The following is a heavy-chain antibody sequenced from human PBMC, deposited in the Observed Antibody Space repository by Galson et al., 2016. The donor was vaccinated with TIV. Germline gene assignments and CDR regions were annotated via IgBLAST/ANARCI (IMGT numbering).Heavy chain of an antibody. V-gene: IGHV3-23*01. CDR2: ISGSGGST. Sequence: LRLSCAASGFTFSSYAMSWVRQPPGKGLEWVSLISGSGGSTYYADSVKGRFTISRDNFKNTLYLDMNSLRPEDTAVYYCAKSLHDSFGPNDAWGQGTMVTVSS. CDR3: AKSLHDSFGPNDA. J-gene: IGHJ3*01. CDR1: GFTFSSYA. D-gene: IGHD3-22*01.